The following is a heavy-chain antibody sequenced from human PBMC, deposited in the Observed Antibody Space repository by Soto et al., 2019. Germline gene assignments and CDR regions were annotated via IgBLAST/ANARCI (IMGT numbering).Heavy chain of an antibody. Sequence: EEQLLESGGGLVQPGGSLRLSCTTSGFYFSRFALSWVRQAPGKGLEWVSAITSSADNAYYADSVKGRFTISRDNFKSTLFLKLSNLRAEYTAIYYCVKSFEAATIGFLESWGQGTLVTVSS. V-gene: IGHV3-23*01. CDR1: GFYFSRFA. D-gene: IGHD3-3*01. CDR3: VKSFEAATIGFLES. J-gene: IGHJ5*02. CDR2: ITSSADNA.